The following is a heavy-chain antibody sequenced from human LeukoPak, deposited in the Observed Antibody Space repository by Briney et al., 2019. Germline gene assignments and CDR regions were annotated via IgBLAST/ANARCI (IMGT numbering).Heavy chain of an antibody. Sequence: PGGSLRLSCAASGFAFGTFWMGWVRQAPGNRLEWVANIKQDGSEKSYADSLKARFTISRDNGKNSLYLQMNSLRADDTAVYYCAGWDRSHWFDYWGQGTLVTVSS. J-gene: IGHJ4*02. CDR3: AGWDRSHWFDY. V-gene: IGHV3-7*04. CDR2: IKQDGSEK. D-gene: IGHD1-1*01. CDR1: GFAFGTFW.